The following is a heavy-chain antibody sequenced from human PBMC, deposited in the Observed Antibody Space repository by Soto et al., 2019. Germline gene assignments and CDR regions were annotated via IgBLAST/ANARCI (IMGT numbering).Heavy chain of an antibody. J-gene: IGHJ3*02. CDR2: IYYSGST. Sequence: PSETLSLTCTVSGGSVSSGSYYWSWIRQPPGKGLEWIGYIYYSGSTNYNPSLKSRVTISVDTSKNQFSLKLSSVTAADTAVYYCARPYCSSTSCYDAFDIWGQGTMVTVSS. CDR3: ARPYCSSTSCYDAFDI. CDR1: GGSVSSGSYY. D-gene: IGHD2-2*01. V-gene: IGHV4-61*01.